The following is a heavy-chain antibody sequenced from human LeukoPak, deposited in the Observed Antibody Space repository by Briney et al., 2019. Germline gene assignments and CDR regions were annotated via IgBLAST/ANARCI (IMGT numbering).Heavy chain of an antibody. V-gene: IGHV3-30-3*01. CDR3: ARAASGSTVTTLFDY. Sequence: GGSLRLSCAASGFTFSSYAMHWVRQAPGKGLEWVAVISYDGSNKYYADTVKGRFTISRDNSKNTLYLQMNSLRAEDTAVYYCARAASGSTVTTLFDYWGQGTLVTVSS. CDR1: GFTFSSYA. J-gene: IGHJ4*02. D-gene: IGHD4-17*01. CDR2: ISYDGSNK.